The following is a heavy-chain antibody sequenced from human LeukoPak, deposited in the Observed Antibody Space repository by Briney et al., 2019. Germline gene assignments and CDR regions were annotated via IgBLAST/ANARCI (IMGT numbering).Heavy chain of an antibody. V-gene: IGHV3-48*04. D-gene: IGHD2-2*02. CDR1: GFTFSSYS. J-gene: IGHJ4*02. CDR2: ISSSSSTI. Sequence: GGSLRLSCAASGFTFSSYSMNWVRQAPGKGLEWVSYISSSSSTIYYADSVKGRFTISRDNAKNSLYLQMNSLRAEDTAVYYCARVGPRKYCSSTSCYTGGGDYWGQGTLVTVSS. CDR3: ARVGPRKYCSSTSCYTGGGDY.